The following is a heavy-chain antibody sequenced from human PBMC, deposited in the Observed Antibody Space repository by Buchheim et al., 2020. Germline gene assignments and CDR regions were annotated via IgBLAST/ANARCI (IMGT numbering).Heavy chain of an antibody. V-gene: IGHV4-39*01. CDR1: GGSISSSSYY. CDR2: IYYSGST. Sequence: QLQLQESGPGLVKPSETLSLTCTVSGGSISSSSYYWGWIRQPPGKGLEWIGSIYYSGSTYYNPSLKSRVTISVDTSKNQFSLKLSSVTAADTAVYYCARPACTKVYCISTSCYCRFDYWGQGTL. CDR3: ARPACTKVYCISTSCYCRFDY. J-gene: IGHJ4*02. D-gene: IGHD2-2*01.